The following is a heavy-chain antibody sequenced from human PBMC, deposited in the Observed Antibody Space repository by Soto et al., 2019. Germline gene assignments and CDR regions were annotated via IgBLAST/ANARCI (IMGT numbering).Heavy chain of an antibody. Sequence: GGSLRLSCAASGFTFSNAWMSWVRQAPGKGLEWVGRIKSKTDGGTTDYAAPVKGRFTISRDDSKNTLYLQMNSLKTEDTAVYYCTTDGFSHGGDYYLDFDYWGQGTLVTVSS. V-gene: IGHV3-15*01. J-gene: IGHJ4*02. D-gene: IGHD4-17*01. CDR1: GFTFSNAW. CDR3: TTDGFSHGGDYYLDFDY. CDR2: IKSKTDGGTT.